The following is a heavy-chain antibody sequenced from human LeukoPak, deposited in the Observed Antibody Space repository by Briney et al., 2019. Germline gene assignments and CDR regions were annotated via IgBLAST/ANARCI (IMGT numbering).Heavy chain of an antibody. CDR1: GYTFTSYD. CDR3: ARGYQGGGFLEWLPSRYYYYYMDV. Sequence: ASVKVSCKASGYTFTSYDINWVRQATGQGLEWMGWMNPNSGNTGYAQKFQGRVTMTRNTSISTAYMELSSLRSEDTAVYYCARGYQGGGFLEWLPSRYYYYYMDVWGKGTTVTVSS. D-gene: IGHD3-3*01. CDR2: MNPNSGNT. J-gene: IGHJ6*03. V-gene: IGHV1-8*01.